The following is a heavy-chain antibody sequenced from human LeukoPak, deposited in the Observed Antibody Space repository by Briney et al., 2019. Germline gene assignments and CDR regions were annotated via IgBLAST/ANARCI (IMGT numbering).Heavy chain of an antibody. D-gene: IGHD1-1*01. CDR3: ANEVRPNDY. V-gene: IGHV3-23*01. J-gene: IGHJ4*02. Sequence: GGSLRLSCAASGFTVRTNSMSWVRQAPGKGLEWVSSIDISGGSTYYADSVQGRFTNSRDNSKNTPYLQMNSLRAEDTALYYCANEVRPNDYWGQGTLVTVSS. CDR1: GFTVRTNS. CDR2: IDISGGST.